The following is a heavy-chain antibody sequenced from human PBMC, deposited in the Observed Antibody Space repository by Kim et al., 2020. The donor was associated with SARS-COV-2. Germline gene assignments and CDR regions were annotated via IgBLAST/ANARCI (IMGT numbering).Heavy chain of an antibody. V-gene: IGHV3-48*02. CDR3: ARDRTASYGGRYYFDY. J-gene: IGHJ4*02. Sequence: GGSLRLSCAASGFTFSSYSMNWVRQAPGKGLEWVSYISSSSTIYYADSVKGRFTISRDNAKNSLYLQMNSLRDEDTAVYYCARDRTASYGGRYYFDYWGQGTLVTVSS. D-gene: IGHD4-17*01. CDR2: ISSSSTI. CDR1: GFTFSSYS.